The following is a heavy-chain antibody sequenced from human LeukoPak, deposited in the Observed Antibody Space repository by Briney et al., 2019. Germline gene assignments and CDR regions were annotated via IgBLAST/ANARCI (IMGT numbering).Heavy chain of an antibody. V-gene: IGHV3-74*01. CDR1: GLPFSRYW. J-gene: IGHJ4*02. CDR2: ISSDGSIR. Sequence: GGPLRLSCAPSGLPFSRYWMHWARQAPGKGPVWVSHISSDGSIRNYADSVKGRFTISRDNAKNMLSLQMNSLRADDTAMYYCASQVSTGHWGQGTLVTVSS. CDR3: ASQVSTGH. D-gene: IGHD3-10*01.